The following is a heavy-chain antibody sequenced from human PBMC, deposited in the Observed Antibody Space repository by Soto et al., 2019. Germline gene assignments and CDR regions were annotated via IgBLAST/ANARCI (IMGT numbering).Heavy chain of an antibody. V-gene: IGHV1-46*01. CDR2: INPSGGST. J-gene: IGHJ6*02. CDR1: GYTFTSYY. Sequence: ASVKVSCKASGYTFTSYYMHWVRHAPGQGLEWMGIINPSGGSTSYAQKFQGRVTMTRDTSTSTVYMELSSLRSEDTAVYYCARETDYYYDSSGKRIYGMDVWGQGTTVTVSS. CDR3: ARETDYYYDSSGKRIYGMDV. D-gene: IGHD3-22*01.